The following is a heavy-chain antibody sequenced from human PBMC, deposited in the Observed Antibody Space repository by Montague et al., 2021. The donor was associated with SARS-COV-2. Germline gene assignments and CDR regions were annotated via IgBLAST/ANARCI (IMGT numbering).Heavy chain of an antibody. CDR1: GGSFSGYY. V-gene: IGHV4-34*01. CDR2: INQSGST. J-gene: IGHJ4*02. CDR3: ARVAGGYYHDSSAYFDY. D-gene: IGHD3-22*01. Sequence: SETLSLTCAVYGGSFSGYYWSWIRQPPGKGLEWIGEINQSGSTNYNPSLKCRVTLSVDTSKKQFSLKLSSLTAADTAVYYCARVAGGYYHDSSAYFDYWGQGSWSPSPQ.